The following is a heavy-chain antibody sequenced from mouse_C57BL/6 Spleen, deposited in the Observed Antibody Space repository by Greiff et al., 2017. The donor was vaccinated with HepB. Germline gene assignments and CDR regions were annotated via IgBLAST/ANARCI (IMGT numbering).Heavy chain of an antibody. CDR1: GYAFSSSW. D-gene: IGHD2-4*01. V-gene: IGHV1-82*01. CDR3: ARAITSRMDY. Sequence: QVQLKESGPELVKPGASVKISCKASGYAFSSSWMNWVKQRPGKGLEWIGRIYPGDGDTNYNGKFKGKATLTADKSSSTAYMQLSSLTSEDSAVYFCARAITSRMDYWGQGTSVTVSS. CDR2: IYPGDGDT. J-gene: IGHJ4*01.